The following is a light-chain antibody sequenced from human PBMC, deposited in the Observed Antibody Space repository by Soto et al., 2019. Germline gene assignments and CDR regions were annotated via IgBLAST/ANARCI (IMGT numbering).Light chain of an antibody. CDR3: QQYYTTPPT. V-gene: IGKV4-1*01. CDR2: WAS. Sequence: DIVMTQSPDSLAVSLGERATLNCKSSQSVLYSSNNKNCLAWYQQKPGQPPKLLIYWASTRESGVPDRFSGSGSGADLTLTISSLQAEDVAVYYCQQYYTTPPTFGQGTRMEIK. CDR1: QSVLYSSNNKNC. J-gene: IGKJ5*01.